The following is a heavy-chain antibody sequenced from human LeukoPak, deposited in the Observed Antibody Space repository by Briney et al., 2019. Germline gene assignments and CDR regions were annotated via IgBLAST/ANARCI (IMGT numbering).Heavy chain of an antibody. Sequence: SETLSLTCTVSGGSISSGSYYWGWIRQPPGKGLEWIASIYYSGSTYYNPSLKSRVTISVDTSKNQFFLKLNSVTAADTAVYYCARTDIVLMVYAIVHFDLWGRGTLVTVSS. CDR1: GGSISSGSYY. J-gene: IGHJ2*01. D-gene: IGHD2-8*01. CDR2: IYYSGST. CDR3: ARTDIVLMVYAIVHFDL. V-gene: IGHV4-39*01.